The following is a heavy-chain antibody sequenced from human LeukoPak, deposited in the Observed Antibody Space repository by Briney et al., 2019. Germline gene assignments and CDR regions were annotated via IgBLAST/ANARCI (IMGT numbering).Heavy chain of an antibody. CDR3: ARALSKTDY. CDR1: GFTFSSSW. CDR2: IWYDGSNK. J-gene: IGHJ4*02. V-gene: IGHV3-33*08. Sequence: GGSLRLSCAASGFTFSSSWMSWVRQAPGKGLEWVAVIWYDGSNKYYADSVKGRFTISRDNSKNTLYLQMNSLRAEDTAVYYCARALSKTDYWGQGTLVTVSS. D-gene: IGHD3-10*01.